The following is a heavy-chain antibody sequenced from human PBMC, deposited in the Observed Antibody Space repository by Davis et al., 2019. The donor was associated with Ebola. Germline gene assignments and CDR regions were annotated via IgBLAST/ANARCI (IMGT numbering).Heavy chain of an antibody. V-gene: IGHV3-23*01. Sequence: GESLKISCAASGFSFSSYAMSWVRQAPGKGLEWVSAISGSGGSTYYADSVKGRFTISRDNSKNTLYLQMNSLRGGDTALYYCARDQYSYDGGGHFGMDVWGQGTTVTVSS. J-gene: IGHJ6*02. CDR1: GFSFSSYA. CDR3: ARDQYSYDGGGHFGMDV. CDR2: ISGSGGST. D-gene: IGHD1-26*01.